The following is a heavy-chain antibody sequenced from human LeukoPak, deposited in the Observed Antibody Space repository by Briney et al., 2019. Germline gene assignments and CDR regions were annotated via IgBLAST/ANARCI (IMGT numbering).Heavy chain of an antibody. Sequence: GGSLRLSCAASGFTVSSNYMSWVRQAPGKGLEWVAVISYDGSNKYYADSVKGRFTISRDNSKNTLYLQMNSLRAEDTAVYYCARALRGYSYGYDAFDIWGQGTMVTVSS. CDR2: ISYDGSNK. J-gene: IGHJ3*02. D-gene: IGHD5-18*01. CDR1: GFTVSSNY. V-gene: IGHV3-30-3*01. CDR3: ARALRGYSYGYDAFDI.